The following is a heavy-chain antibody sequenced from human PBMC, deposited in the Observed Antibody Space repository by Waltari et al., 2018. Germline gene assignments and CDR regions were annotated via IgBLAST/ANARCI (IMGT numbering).Heavy chain of an antibody. CDR2: IYTSGST. D-gene: IGHD1-26*01. CDR1: GGSISSYS. Sequence: QVQLQESGPGLVKPSETLSLTCTVSGGSISSYSWSWIRQPPGKGLEWIGYIYTSGSTNYNPSLKSRVTISVDKSKNQFSLKLSSVTAADTAVYYCARDRVGSYPGAFDIWGQGTMVTVSS. J-gene: IGHJ3*02. V-gene: IGHV4-4*09. CDR3: ARDRVGSYPGAFDI.